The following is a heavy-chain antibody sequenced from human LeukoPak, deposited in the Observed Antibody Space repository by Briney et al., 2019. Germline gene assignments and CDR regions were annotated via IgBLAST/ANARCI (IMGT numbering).Heavy chain of an antibody. CDR2: ISSSSSYI. Sequence: GGSLRLSCAASGFTFSSSTMNWVRQAPGKGLEWVSSISSSSSYIYYADSVKGRFTISRDNAKNSLYLQMNSLRAEDTAVYYCARIYSSSSSRGAFDIWGQGTMVTVSS. CDR1: GFTFSSST. D-gene: IGHD6-6*01. V-gene: IGHV3-21*01. CDR3: ARIYSSSSSRGAFDI. J-gene: IGHJ3*02.